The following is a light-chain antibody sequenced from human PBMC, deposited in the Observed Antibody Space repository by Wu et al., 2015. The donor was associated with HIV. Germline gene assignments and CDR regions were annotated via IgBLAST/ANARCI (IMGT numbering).Light chain of an antibody. CDR1: QGINDN. CDR2: DAS. CDR3: QQYNSYFLT. V-gene: IGKV3-15*01. Sequence: DRVMTQSPATLSVSPGERVTLSCRASQGINDNLAWYQQKPGQSPRLLIYDASTRATGIPARFSGSGSGTEFTLTISSLQSEDFAVYHCQQYNSYFLTFGGGTKVE. J-gene: IGKJ4*01.